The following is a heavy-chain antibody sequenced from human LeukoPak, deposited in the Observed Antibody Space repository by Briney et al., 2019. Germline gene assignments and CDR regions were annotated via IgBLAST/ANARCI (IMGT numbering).Heavy chain of an antibody. V-gene: IGHV1-69*13. CDR2: IIPIFGTA. J-gene: IGHJ6*04. CDR3: ARAGAPIDVDPITNTNTAMVDYYHYYGMDV. CDR1: GGTFSSYA. Sequence: SVKVSCKASGGTFSSYAISWVRQAPGQGLEWMGGIIPIFGTANYAQKFQGRVTITADESTSTAYMELSSLRSEDTAVYYWARAGAPIDVDPITNTNTAMVDYYHYYGMDVGGKGTTVTVSS. D-gene: IGHD5-18*01.